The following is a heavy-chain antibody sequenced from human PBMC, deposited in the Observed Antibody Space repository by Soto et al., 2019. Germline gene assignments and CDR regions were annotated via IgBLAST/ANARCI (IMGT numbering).Heavy chain of an antibody. Sequence: GASVKVSCKASGFTFTSSAVQWVRQARGQRLEWIGWIVVGSGNTNYAQKFQERVTITRDMSTSTAYMELSSLRSEDTAVYYCAAGSYTYYDFWSGYFHPYYYYYGMDVWGQGTTVTVSS. CDR2: IVVGSGNT. D-gene: IGHD3-3*01. V-gene: IGHV1-58*01. CDR3: AAGSYTYYDFWSGYFHPYYYYYGMDV. CDR1: GFTFTSSA. J-gene: IGHJ6*02.